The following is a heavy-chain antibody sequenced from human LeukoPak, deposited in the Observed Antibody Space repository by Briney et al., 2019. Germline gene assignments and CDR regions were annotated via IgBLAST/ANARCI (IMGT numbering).Heavy chain of an antibody. J-gene: IGHJ4*02. CDR2: ISGSGGST. D-gene: IGHD3-3*02. Sequence: GGSLRLSCAASGFTFSSYAMSWVRQAPGEGLEWVSAISGSGGSTYYADSVKGRFTISRDNSKNTLYLQMNSLRAEDTAVYYCAKGPRIFGVVPHDYWGQGTLVTVSS. V-gene: IGHV3-23*01. CDR3: AKGPRIFGVVPHDY. CDR1: GFTFSSYA.